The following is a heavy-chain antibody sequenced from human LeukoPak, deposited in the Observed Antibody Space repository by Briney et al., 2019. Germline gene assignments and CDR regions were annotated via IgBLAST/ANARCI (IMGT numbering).Heavy chain of an antibody. CDR1: GGSFSSGSYY. CDR3: ARAPSAYYYDSSGYDY. CDR2: IYYSGST. D-gene: IGHD3-22*01. Sequence: SETLSLTCTVSGGSFSSGSYYWSWIRQPPGKGLEWIGYIYYSGSTNYNPSLKSRVTISVDTSENQFSLKLSSVTAADTAMYYCARAPSAYYYDSSGYDYWGQGTLVTVSS. J-gene: IGHJ4*02. V-gene: IGHV4-61*01.